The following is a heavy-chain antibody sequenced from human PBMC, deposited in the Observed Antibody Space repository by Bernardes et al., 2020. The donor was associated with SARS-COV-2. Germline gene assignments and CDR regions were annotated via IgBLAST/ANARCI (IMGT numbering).Heavy chain of an antibody. CDR3: ARAAISHDGMDV. CDR2: ISSGGGSI. D-gene: IGHD2-21*02. CDR1: KFTFSTYN. V-gene: IGHV3-48*02. Sequence: GGSLRLSCVASKFTFSTYNMNWVRQAPGKGLEWVSYISSGGGSIYYADSVKGRFTISRDNAKNSVYLQMHSLRDEDTAVYYCARAAISHDGMDVWGQGTTVTVSS. J-gene: IGHJ6*02.